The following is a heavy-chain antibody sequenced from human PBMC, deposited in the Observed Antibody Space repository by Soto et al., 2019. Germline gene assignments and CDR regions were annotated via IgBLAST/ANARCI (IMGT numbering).Heavy chain of an antibody. D-gene: IGHD3-22*01. CDR3: VRSMIIVVRLIGLDY. V-gene: IGHV3-30-3*01. CDR1: GFTFRSYA. CDR2: ISYDGSNK. J-gene: IGHJ4*02. Sequence: SCGASGFTFRSYAMHWVRQTPGKGLEWVAVISYDGSNKHYADSVKGRFSISRDNSKNTLYLQMDSLSTEDTAVYYCVRSMIIVVRLIGLDYWGQGTLVTV.